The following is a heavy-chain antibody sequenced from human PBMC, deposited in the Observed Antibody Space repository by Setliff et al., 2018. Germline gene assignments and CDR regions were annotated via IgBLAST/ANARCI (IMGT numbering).Heavy chain of an antibody. CDR1: GGSFSNDNYY. Sequence: SETLSLTCSVSGGSFSNDNYYWGWIRQPPGKGLEWIGSIYYTGDPYYNPSLKSRVTMSVDTSRNQLSLKLTSVTAADTAVYYCARHVGSRSRGYNYYYYYMDVWGKGTTVTVSS. CDR2: IYYTGDP. J-gene: IGHJ6*03. CDR3: ARHVGSRSRGYNYYYYYMDV. D-gene: IGHD3-10*01. V-gene: IGHV4-39*01.